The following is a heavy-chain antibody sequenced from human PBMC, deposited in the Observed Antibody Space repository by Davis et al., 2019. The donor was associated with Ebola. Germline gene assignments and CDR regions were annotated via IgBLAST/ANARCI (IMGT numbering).Heavy chain of an antibody. CDR3: ATRDTSSNCFGFYP. Sequence: GGSLRLSCAASGFTFSTYAMSWVRQAPGKGLEWVSTIGTSGDPYYADSVRGRLTISRDNFKSTVYLQMDSLRADDTAVYYCATRDTSSNCFGFYPWGQGTLVTVSS. V-gene: IGHV3-23*01. CDR2: IGTSGDP. CDR1: GFTFSTYA. D-gene: IGHD6-13*01. J-gene: IGHJ5*02.